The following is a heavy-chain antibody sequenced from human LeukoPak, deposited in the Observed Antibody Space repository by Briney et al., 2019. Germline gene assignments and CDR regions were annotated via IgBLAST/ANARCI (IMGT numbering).Heavy chain of an antibody. D-gene: IGHD5-24*01. J-gene: IGHJ4*02. CDR1: GYTFTTYD. CDR3: ARMATTYDF. V-gene: IGHV1-18*01. Sequence: GASVKVSCKASGYTFTTYDITWVRQAPGQGLEWMGWISTYNGNTNYAQNLQGRVTVTTDTSTSTAYMELRSLRSDDTAVYYCARMATTYDFWGQGTLVTVSS. CDR2: ISTYNGNT.